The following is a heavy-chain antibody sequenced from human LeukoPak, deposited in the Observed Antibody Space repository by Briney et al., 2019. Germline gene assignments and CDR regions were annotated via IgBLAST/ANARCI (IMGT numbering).Heavy chain of an antibody. CDR1: GFTFANYP. J-gene: IGHJ4*02. Sequence: PGGSLRLSCAASGFTFANYPMLWVRQPPGKGLEWVSSISGSGGSTYYADSVKGRFSISRDNSKNTLYVQIKSLRVEDTAVYYCAKDRRNNYYDSSGLFDYWGQGTLVTVSS. CDR2: ISGSGGST. CDR3: AKDRRNNYYDSSGLFDY. D-gene: IGHD3-22*01. V-gene: IGHV3-23*01.